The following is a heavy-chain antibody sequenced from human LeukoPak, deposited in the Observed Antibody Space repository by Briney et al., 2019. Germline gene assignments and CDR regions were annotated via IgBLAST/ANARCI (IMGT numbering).Heavy chain of an antibody. CDR2: IFYGGSS. J-gene: IGHJ4*02. CDR1: GGSISDSFF. D-gene: IGHD6-6*01. CDR3: ATHVIHSASSSLHSSDY. Sequence: SETLSLTCTVSGGSISDSFFWGWVRPPPGKGLEWIGSIFYGGSSYYNPSVKSRITISVDTSKSHLSLQLSSVTSARTAVYSSATHVIHSASSSLHSSDYWGQGTLVTVSS. V-gene: IGHV4-39*01.